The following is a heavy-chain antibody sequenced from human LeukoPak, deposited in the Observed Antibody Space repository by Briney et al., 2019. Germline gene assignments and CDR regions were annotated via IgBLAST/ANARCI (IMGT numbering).Heavy chain of an antibody. J-gene: IGHJ3*02. CDR1: GFTFSSYE. CDR2: ISSSGSTI. D-gene: IGHD3-10*01. CDR3: ARDVGSTSSDAFDI. V-gene: IGHV3-48*03. Sequence: GGSLRLSCAASGFTFSSYEMNWVRQAPGKGLEWVSYISSSGSTIYYADSVKGRFTISRDNAKNSLYLQMNSLRAEDTAVYYCARDVGSTSSDAFDIWGQGTMVTVSS.